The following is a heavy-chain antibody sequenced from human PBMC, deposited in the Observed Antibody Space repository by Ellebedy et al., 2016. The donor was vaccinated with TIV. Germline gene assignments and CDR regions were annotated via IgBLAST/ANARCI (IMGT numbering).Heavy chain of an antibody. V-gene: IGHV1-46*01. CDR2: INPSGGST. CDR3: AKGTSSGFNYDRVGFEY. CDR1: GYTFTSYY. D-gene: IGHD3-22*01. J-gene: IGHJ4*02. Sequence: ASVKVSCKASGYTFTSYYMYWVRQAPGRGPEWMGIINPSGGSTNYAQKFQGRVTMTRDTSTSTVYMELSSLRSEDTAVYYCAKGTSSGFNYDRVGFEYWGQGALVTVSS.